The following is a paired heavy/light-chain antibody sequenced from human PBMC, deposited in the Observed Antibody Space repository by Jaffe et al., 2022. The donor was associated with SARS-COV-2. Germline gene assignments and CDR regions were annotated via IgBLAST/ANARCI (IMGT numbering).Light chain of an antibody. CDR2: EVT. V-gene: IGLV2-8*01. CDR1: SCDVGGYDY. J-gene: IGLJ3*02. CDR3: SSYAGRNTLSLV. Sequence: QSALTQPPSASGSPGQSVTISCTGTSCDVGGYDYVSWYQQYPGKAPKLIIYEVTKRPSGVPDRFSGSKSGNTASLTVSGLQAEDEADYYCSSYAGRNTLSLVFGGGTKLTVL.
Heavy chain of an antibody. CDR2: IKTDGSEK. V-gene: IGHV3-7*03. Sequence: EAQVVESGGGSVQPGGSLRLSCTTSGFTFRDYYMTWVRQSLGKGLEWVASIKTDGSEKYYVDSVKGRFTISRDNAKASLYLQMNSLRDEDTAIYYCARGFHGLWNNWGQGTLVIVSS. CDR3: ARGFHGLWNN. J-gene: IGHJ4*02. CDR1: GFTFRDYY. D-gene: IGHD1-1*01.